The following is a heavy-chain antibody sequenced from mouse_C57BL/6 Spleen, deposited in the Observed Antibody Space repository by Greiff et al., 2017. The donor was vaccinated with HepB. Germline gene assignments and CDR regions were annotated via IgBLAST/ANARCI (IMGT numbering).Heavy chain of an antibody. V-gene: IGHV3-6*01. J-gene: IGHJ1*03. CDR3: ARYYDGYYDWYFDV. CDR2: ISYDGSN. D-gene: IGHD2-3*01. Sequence: EVQLQESGPGLVKPSQSLSLTCSVTGYSITSGYYWNWIRQFPGNKLEWMGYISYDGSNNYNPSLKNRISITRDTSKNQFFLKLNSVTTEDTATYYCARYYDGYYDWYFDVWGTGTTVTVSS. CDR1: GYSITSGYY.